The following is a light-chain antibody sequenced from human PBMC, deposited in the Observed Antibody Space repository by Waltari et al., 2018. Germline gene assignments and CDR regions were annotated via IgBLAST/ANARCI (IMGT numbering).Light chain of an antibody. V-gene: IGLV1-44*01. J-gene: IGLJ3*02. CDR1: SSNLGTNV. CDR3: ASWDDSLNGHWV. Sequence: QSVLTPPPSASGPPGQRVTISCSGSSSNLGTNVVHWYQQVPGTAPKLIIYRNGLRPSGVPDRFSASKSGTSASLAISGLQSEDETEYYCASWDDSLNGHWVFGGGTKVTVL. CDR2: RNG.